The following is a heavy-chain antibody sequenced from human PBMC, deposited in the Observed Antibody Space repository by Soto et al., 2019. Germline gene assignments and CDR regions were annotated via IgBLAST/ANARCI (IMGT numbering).Heavy chain of an antibody. J-gene: IGHJ6*02. CDR3: ARIEPMASSWYYLGTSSRPRDYYYGMDV. D-gene: IGHD6-13*01. V-gene: IGHV5-51*01. Sequence: GESLKISCKGSRYSFTSYWIGWVRQMPGKGLEWMGIIYPGDSDTRYSPSFQGQVTISADKSISTAYLQWSSLKASDTAMYYCARIEPMASSWYYLGTSSRPRDYYYGMDVWGQGTTVTVSS. CDR2: IYPGDSDT. CDR1: RYSFTSYW.